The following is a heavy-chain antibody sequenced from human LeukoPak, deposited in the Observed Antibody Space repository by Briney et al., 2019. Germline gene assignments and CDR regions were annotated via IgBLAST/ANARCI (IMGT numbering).Heavy chain of an antibody. CDR3: ASFDYGGNSADY. CDR1: GGSISSYY. V-gene: IGHV4-59*01. CDR2: IYYSGST. Sequence: SETPSLTCTVSGGSISSYYWSWIRQPPGKGLEWIGYIYYSGSTNYNPSLKSQVTISVDTSKNQFSLKLSSVTAADTAVYYCASFDYGGNSADYWGQGTLVTVSS. D-gene: IGHD4-23*01. J-gene: IGHJ4*02.